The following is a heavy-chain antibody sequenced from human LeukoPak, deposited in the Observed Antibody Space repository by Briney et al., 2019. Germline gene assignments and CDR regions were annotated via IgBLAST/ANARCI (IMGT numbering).Heavy chain of an antibody. CDR3: ARVGRYCSSTSCYNPLGGDDYYYMDV. Sequence: SETLSLTCTVSGGSISSSSYYWGWIRQPAGKGLEWIGRIYTSGSTNYNPSLKSRVTMSVDTSKNQFSLKLSSVTAADTAVYYCARVGRYCSSTSCYNPLGGDDYYYMDVWGKGTTVTVSS. V-gene: IGHV4-61*02. D-gene: IGHD2-2*02. CDR1: GGSISSSSYY. J-gene: IGHJ6*03. CDR2: IYTSGST.